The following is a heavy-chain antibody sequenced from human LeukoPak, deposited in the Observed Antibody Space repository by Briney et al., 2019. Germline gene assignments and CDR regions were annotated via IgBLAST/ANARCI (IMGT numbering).Heavy chain of an antibody. CDR2: XXXXXGST. CDR1: GFTFSSYA. CDR3: AKDSPELRFLEWSLGYYFDY. D-gene: IGHD3-3*01. Sequence: HSGGSLRLSCAASGFTFSSYAXSWVRQAXXXXXXXXXXXXXXXGSTYYADSVKGRFTISRDNPKNTLYLQMNSLRAEDTAVYYCAKDSPELRFLEWSLGYYFDYWGQGTLVAVSS. J-gene: IGHJ4*02. V-gene: IGHV3-23*01.